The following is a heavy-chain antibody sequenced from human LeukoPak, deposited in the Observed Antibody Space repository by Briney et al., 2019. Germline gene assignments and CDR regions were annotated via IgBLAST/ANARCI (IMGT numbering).Heavy chain of an antibody. CDR3: AREDVVLVDAVRYYYYGMDV. Sequence: ASVTVSCKASGYIFISYYMHWVRQPPGQGLEWMGLLNPSGGSTSYAQKFQDRVTMTRDTSTSTVYMELSSLKSEDTAVYYCAREDVVLVDAVRYYYYGMDVWGQGTTVTVSS. D-gene: IGHD2-8*01. J-gene: IGHJ6*02. CDR1: GYIFISYY. V-gene: IGHV1-46*01. CDR2: LNPSGGST.